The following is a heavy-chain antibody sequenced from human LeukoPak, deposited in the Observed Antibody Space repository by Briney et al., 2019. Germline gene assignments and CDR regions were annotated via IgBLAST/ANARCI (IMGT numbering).Heavy chain of an antibody. CDR1: GGSISSGSYY. V-gene: IGHV4-61*02. D-gene: IGHD6-13*01. CDR3: ARGRYRSRSWYPYHYYYYGMDV. CDR2: IYTSGST. J-gene: IGHJ6*02. Sequence: PSETLSLTCTVSGGSISSGSYYWSWIRQPAGKGLEWIGRIYTSGSTNYNPSLKSRVTISVDTSKNQFSLKLSSVTAADTAVYYCARGRYRSRSWYPYHYYYYGMDVWGQGTTVTVSS.